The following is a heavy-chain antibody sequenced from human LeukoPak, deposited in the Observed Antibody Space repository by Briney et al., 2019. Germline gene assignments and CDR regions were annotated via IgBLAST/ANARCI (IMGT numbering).Heavy chain of an antibody. V-gene: IGHV3-21*01. J-gene: IGHJ4*02. CDR3: ARGPSGYHNT. Sequence: KPGGSLRLSCAASGFTFSSYSMNWVRQAPGKGLEWVSSISGSGSSSYIYYADSLKGRFTISRDNSKNTLYLQMNSLRAEDTAVYYCARGPSGYHNTGGQGTLVTVSS. D-gene: IGHD5-12*01. CDR2: ISGSGSSSYI. CDR1: GFTFSSYS.